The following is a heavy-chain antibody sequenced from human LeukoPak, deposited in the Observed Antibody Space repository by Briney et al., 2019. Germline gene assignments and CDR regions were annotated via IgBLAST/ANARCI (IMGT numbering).Heavy chain of an antibody. Sequence: SQYRTSNRTAASVSSGNYYGSWVPQTPGKGLGWIGYIYYSGSTNYNPSLKSRVTISVDTSKNQFSLKLSSVTAADTAVYYCARRVAGDFDYWGQGNLVTVSS. CDR3: ARRVAGDFDY. CDR2: IYYSGST. CDR1: AASVSSGNYY. J-gene: IGHJ4*02. D-gene: IGHD6-19*01. V-gene: IGHV4-61*01.